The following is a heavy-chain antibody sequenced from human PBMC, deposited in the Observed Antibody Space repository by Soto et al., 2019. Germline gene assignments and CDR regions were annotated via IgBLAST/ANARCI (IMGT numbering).Heavy chain of an antibody. J-gene: IGHJ4*02. Sequence: PSETLSLTCAVSGGSITSGAHSWSWIRQPPGKGLEWIGYIFHSGSTNYNPSLKSRVTISVDTSKKQFSLKLTSVTAADTAVYYCARDKITGLFDYWGQGTLVTVSS. D-gene: IGHD2-8*02. V-gene: IGHV4-30-2*01. CDR1: GGSITSGAHS. CDR2: IFHSGST. CDR3: ARDKITGLFDY.